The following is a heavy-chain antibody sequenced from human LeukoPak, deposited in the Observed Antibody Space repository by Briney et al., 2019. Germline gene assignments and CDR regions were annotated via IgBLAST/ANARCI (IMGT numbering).Heavy chain of an antibody. V-gene: IGHV3-30*03. J-gene: IGHJ6*02. CDR1: GFTFSSSG. CDR2: ISNDGSNK. D-gene: IGHD1-26*01. Sequence: PGGSLRLSCAASGFTFSSSGMHWVRQAPGKGLEWVAVISNDGSNKYYVDSVKGRFTISRDNSKNTLYLQMNSLRAEDTAVYYCARGHKVGAGDVWGQGTTVTVSS. CDR3: ARGHKVGAGDV.